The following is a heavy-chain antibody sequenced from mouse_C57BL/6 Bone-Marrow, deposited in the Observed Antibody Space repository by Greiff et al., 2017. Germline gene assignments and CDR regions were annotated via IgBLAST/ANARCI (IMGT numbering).Heavy chain of an antibody. D-gene: IGHD1-1*01. CDR1: GYSFTSSW. V-gene: IGHV1-69*01. CDR3: ARCWNYGSSYGYFDV. Sequence: VQLQQPGAELVMPGASVKLSCNASGYSFTSSWMHWVMQRPGQGLEWIGDIDPSDSSTNYNPKFKGKSTFTLDKSSSTAYMQLSSLASEDSAVYYCARCWNYGSSYGYFDVWGTGTTVTVSS. CDR2: IDPSDSST. J-gene: IGHJ1*03.